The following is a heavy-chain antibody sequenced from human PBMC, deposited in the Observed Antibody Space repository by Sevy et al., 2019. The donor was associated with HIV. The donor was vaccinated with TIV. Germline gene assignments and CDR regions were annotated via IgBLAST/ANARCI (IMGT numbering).Heavy chain of an antibody. CDR1: GFTFDDYT. Sequence: GGSLRLSCAASGFTFDDYTMHWVRHAPGKGLEWVSLISWDGGSTYYADSVKGRFTISRDNSKNSLYLQMNSLRTEDTALYYCAKDLAIAAAAPYGMDVWGQGTTVTVSS. CDR2: ISWDGGST. V-gene: IGHV3-43*01. CDR3: AKDLAIAAAAPYGMDV. D-gene: IGHD6-13*01. J-gene: IGHJ6*02.